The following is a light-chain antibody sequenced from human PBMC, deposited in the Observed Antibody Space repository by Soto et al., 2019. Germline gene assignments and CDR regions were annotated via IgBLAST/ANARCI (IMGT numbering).Light chain of an antibody. J-gene: IGLJ2*01. CDR3: AAWDDSLSGPV. CDR1: SSNIGSNY. CDR2: SNN. V-gene: IGLV1-47*02. Sequence: QSVLTQPPSASGTPGQRVTISCSGSSSNIGSNYVYWYQQLPGTAPKLLIYSNNQRPSGVPDRFSGSKSGTSASLAISGLRSEDEGDYYCAAWDDSLSGPVYGGWTKVTVL.